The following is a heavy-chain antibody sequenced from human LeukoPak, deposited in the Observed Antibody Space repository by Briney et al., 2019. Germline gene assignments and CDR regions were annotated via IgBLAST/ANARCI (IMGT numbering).Heavy chain of an antibody. J-gene: IGHJ4*02. CDR2: INHSGST. Sequence: SETLSLTCAVYGGSFSGYYWSWIRQPPGKGLEWIGEINHSGSTNYNPSLKSRVTISVDTSKNQFSLKLSSVTAADTAVYYCARHIEDFWSGYADYWGQGTLVTVSS. V-gene: IGHV4-34*01. CDR1: GGSFSGYY. CDR3: ARHIEDFWSGYADY. D-gene: IGHD3-3*01.